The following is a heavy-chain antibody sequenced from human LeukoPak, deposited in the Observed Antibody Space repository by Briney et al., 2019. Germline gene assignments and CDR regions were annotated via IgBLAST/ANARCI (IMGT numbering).Heavy chain of an antibody. Sequence: SETLSLTCTVSGGSISSSSYYWGWIRQPPGKGPEWIGSIYYSGSTYYNPSLKSRVTISVDTSKNQFSLKLSSVTAADTAVYYCASGKRRYYDSSGYYYGGYFDYWGQGTLVTVSS. J-gene: IGHJ4*02. CDR2: IYYSGST. CDR1: GGSISSSSYY. D-gene: IGHD3-22*01. CDR3: ASGKRRYYDSSGYYYGGYFDY. V-gene: IGHV4-39*01.